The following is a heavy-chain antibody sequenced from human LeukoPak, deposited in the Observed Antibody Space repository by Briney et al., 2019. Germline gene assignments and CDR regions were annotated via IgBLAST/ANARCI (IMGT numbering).Heavy chain of an antibody. CDR3: ARDKVVGPTKFDS. CDR1: GFTFSRYW. CDR2: IKQDGGDI. V-gene: IGHV3-7*01. D-gene: IGHD1-26*01. J-gene: IGHJ5*01. Sequence: GGSLRLSCAASGFTFSRYWMSWVRQAPGKGLEWVANIKQDGGDIYYVDSVKGRFTISRDNAKNSMYLHMNSRRAEDTAVYYCARDKVVGPTKFDSWGQGTLVTVSS.